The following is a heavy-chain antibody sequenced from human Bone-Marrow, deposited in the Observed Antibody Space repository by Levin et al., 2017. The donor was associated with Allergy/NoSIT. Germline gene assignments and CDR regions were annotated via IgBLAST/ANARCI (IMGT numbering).Heavy chain of an antibody. CDR3: ARGGFNCSSTSCYAVYFDY. D-gene: IGHD2-2*01. V-gene: IGHV3-74*01. Sequence: GGSLRLSCAASGFTFSSYWMHWVRQAPGKGLVWVSRINSDGSSTSYADSVKGRFTISRDNAKNTLYLQMNSLRAEDTAVYYCARGGFNCSSTSCYAVYFDYWGQGTLVTVSS. CDR1: GFTFSSYW. CDR2: INSDGSST. J-gene: IGHJ4*02.